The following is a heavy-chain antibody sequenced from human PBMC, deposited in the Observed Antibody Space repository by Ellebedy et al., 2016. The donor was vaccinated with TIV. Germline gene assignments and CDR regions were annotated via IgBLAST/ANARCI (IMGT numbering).Heavy chain of an antibody. J-gene: IGHJ4*02. V-gene: IGHV5-51*01. D-gene: IGHD4-17*01. Sequence: GGSLRLSXKGSGYSFTSYWIGWVRQMPGKGLEWMGIIYPGDSDTRYSPSFQGQVTISADKSISTAYLQWSSLKASDTAMYYCARRADGDYPDYWGQGTLVTVSS. CDR3: ARRADGDYPDY. CDR2: IYPGDSDT. CDR1: GYSFTSYW.